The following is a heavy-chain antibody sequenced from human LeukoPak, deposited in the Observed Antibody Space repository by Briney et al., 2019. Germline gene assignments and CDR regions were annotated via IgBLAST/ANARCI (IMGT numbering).Heavy chain of an antibody. CDR3: ARVRLWFGESYMDV. CDR2: MFYNGAT. CDR1: GGSISSSDYY. Sequence: SETLSLTCSVSGGSISSSDYYWGWIRQPPGKGLEWIGTMFYNGATKSNPSLSSRVTMSIDTSKNQFSLKLRSVTAADTAVYYCARVRLWFGESYMDVWGQGTTVTVSS. V-gene: IGHV4-39*07. D-gene: IGHD3-10*01. J-gene: IGHJ6*02.